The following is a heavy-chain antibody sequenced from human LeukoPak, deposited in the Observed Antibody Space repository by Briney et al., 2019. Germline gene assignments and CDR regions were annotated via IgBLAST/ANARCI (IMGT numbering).Heavy chain of an antibody. CDR3: AKGTYYYDSSGYYSGPTFDN. V-gene: IGHV3-23*01. CDR1: GFTLINYA. Sequence: HPGGSLSLSCAASGFTLINYAMSWVRQAPGKGLEWVSVISGNGGTTYYADSVKGRFSISRDNSKNTLILQMNSLRAEDTAVYYCAKGTYYYDSSGYYSGPTFDNWGHGTLVTVSA. D-gene: IGHD3-22*01. J-gene: IGHJ4*01. CDR2: ISGNGGTT.